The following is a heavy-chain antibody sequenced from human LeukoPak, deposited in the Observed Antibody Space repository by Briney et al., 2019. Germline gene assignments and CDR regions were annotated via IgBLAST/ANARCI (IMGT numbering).Heavy chain of an antibody. Sequence: PGGSLRLSCAASGFTFSSYSMNWVRQAPGKGLEWVSSISSSSSYIYYADSVKGGFTISRDNAKNSLYLQMNSLRAEDTAVYYCARGIAVARYFDYWGQGTLVTVSS. D-gene: IGHD6-19*01. V-gene: IGHV3-21*01. CDR3: ARGIAVARYFDY. J-gene: IGHJ4*02. CDR1: GFTFSSYS. CDR2: ISSSSSYI.